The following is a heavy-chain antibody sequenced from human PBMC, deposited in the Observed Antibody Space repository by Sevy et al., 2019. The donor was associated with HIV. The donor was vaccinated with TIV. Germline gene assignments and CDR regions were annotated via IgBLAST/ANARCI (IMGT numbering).Heavy chain of an antibody. Sequence: GGSLRLSCAASGITFSRYWMSWVRQAPGKGLEWVANIKQDGSEKYYVDSVKGRFTISRDNAKNSLYLQMNSLRGEDTAMYYCARGRSRAYAFDIWGQGTLVTVSS. D-gene: IGHD3-10*01. CDR2: IKQDGSEK. CDR1: GITFSRYW. CDR3: ARGRSRAYAFDI. J-gene: IGHJ3*02. V-gene: IGHV3-7*01.